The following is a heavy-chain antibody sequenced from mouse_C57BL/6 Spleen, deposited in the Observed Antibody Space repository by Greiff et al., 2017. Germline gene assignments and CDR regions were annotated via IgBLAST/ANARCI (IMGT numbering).Heavy chain of an antibody. D-gene: IGHD1-1*01. CDR1: GYAFSSSW. V-gene: IGHV1-82*01. Sequence: QVQLQQSGPELVKPGASVKISCKASGYAFSSSWMNWVKQRPGKGLEWIGRIYPGDGDTNYNGKFKGKATLTADKSSSTAYMQLSSLTSEDSAVYFCFHGPFDYWGQGTTLTVSS. CDR3: FHGPFDY. J-gene: IGHJ2*01. CDR2: IYPGDGDT.